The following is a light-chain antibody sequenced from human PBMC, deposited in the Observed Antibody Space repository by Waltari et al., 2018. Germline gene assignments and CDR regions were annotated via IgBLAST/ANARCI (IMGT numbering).Light chain of an antibody. Sequence: QSVLTQPPSVSGAPGQRVTISCTAGGPNLGAGYDVHWYRQLPGKAPELLIYGVNNRPSGVPDRFFGSLSGTSASLAITGLQAEDEADYYCQSYDTSLSVVFGGGTKLTV. J-gene: IGLJ2*01. CDR1: GPNLGAGYD. V-gene: IGLV1-40*01. CDR3: QSYDTSLSVV. CDR2: GVN.